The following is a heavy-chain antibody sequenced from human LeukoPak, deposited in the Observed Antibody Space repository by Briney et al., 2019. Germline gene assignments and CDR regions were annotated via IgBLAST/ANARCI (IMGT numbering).Heavy chain of an antibody. CDR3: AKELGTAGPIDY. CDR2: ISGSGGHT. V-gene: IGHV3-23*01. CDR1: ESIFSGYA. Sequence: PGGSLRLSCAASESIFSGYAMTWVRQAPGKGLEWISAISGSGGHTYYADSVKGRFTISRDNSKNTLYLQLNSLRAEDTAIYYCAKELGTAGPIDYWGQGTLVTVSS. J-gene: IGHJ4*02. D-gene: IGHD6-13*01.